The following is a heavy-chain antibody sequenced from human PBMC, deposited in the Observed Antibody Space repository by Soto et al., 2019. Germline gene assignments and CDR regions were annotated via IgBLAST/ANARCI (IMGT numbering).Heavy chain of an antibody. Sequence: TSVKVSCKTSGYTFTGYYIHWMRQAPGQGLEWMGWINPYRGDTNYAQNFQGRVTMTRDTSISTAYMDLTRLTSDTGPNFQYYFDSWGQGTPVTVSS. V-gene: IGHV1-2*02. D-gene: IGHD2-8*01. J-gene: IGHJ4*02. CDR2: INPYRGDT. CDR1: GYTFTGYY. CDR3: YFDS.